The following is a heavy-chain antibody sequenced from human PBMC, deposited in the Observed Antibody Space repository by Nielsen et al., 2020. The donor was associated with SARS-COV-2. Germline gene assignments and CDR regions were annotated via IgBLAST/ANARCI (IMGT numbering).Heavy chain of an antibody. J-gene: IGHJ5*02. CDR3: AEGGSSSSLWFDP. CDR1: GGTFSSYA. Sequence: SVKVSCKASGGTFSSYAISWVRQAPGQGLEWMGGIIPIFGTANYAQKFQGRVTITADKSTSTAYMELSSLRSEDTAVYYCAEGGSSSSLWFDPWGQGTLVTVSS. CDR2: IIPIFGTA. D-gene: IGHD6-6*01. V-gene: IGHV1-69*06.